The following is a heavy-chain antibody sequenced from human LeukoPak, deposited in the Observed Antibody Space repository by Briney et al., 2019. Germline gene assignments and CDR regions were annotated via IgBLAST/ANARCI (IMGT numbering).Heavy chain of an antibody. J-gene: IGHJ4*02. Sequence: GGSLRLSCAASGFTFSSYSMNWVRQAPGKGLEWVSSISSSSGYIYYADSVKGRFTISRDNAKNSLYLQMNSLRAEDTAVYYCARGGGGSSSCDYWGQGTLVTVSS. CDR3: ARGGGGSSSCDY. D-gene: IGHD6-13*01. CDR1: GFTFSSYS. V-gene: IGHV3-21*01. CDR2: ISSSSGYI.